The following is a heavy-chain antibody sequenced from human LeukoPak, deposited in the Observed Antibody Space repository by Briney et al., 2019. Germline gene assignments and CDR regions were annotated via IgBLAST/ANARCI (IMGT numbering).Heavy chain of an antibody. V-gene: IGHV3-21*01. CDR2: ITSSSDYI. CDR1: GFALTSYN. J-gene: IGHJ4*02. D-gene: IGHD3-16*01. Sequence: GGSLRLSCAASGFALTSYNMNWVRQAPGKGLEWVSSITSSSDYIYYADSVKGRFTVSRDNAKNSLYLQMNSLRAEDTAVYYCARDLYPGYWGQGTLVTVSS. CDR3: ARDLYPGY.